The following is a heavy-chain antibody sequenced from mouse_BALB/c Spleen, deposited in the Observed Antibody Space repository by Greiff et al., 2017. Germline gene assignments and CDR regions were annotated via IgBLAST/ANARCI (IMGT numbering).Heavy chain of an antibody. CDR3: ARGLLRPFDY. Sequence: EVQLQESGAELVKPGASVKLSCTASGFNIKDTYMHWVKQRPEQGLEWIGRIDPANGNTKYDPKFQGKATITADTSSNTAYLQLSSLTSEDTAVYYCARGLLRPFDYWGQGTTRTVSS. D-gene: IGHD2-3*01. CDR1: GFNIKDTY. J-gene: IGHJ2*01. CDR2: IDPANGNT. V-gene: IGHV14-3*02.